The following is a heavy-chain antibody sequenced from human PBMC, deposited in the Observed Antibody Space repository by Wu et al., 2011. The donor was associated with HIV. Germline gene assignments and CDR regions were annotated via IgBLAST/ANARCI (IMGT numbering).Heavy chain of an antibody. CDR1: GYTFTGYY. J-gene: IGHJ3*02. V-gene: IGHV1-2*02. D-gene: IGHD5-12*01. Sequence: QVQLVQSGAEVKKPGASVKVSCKASGYTFTGYYMHWVRQAPGQGLEWMGWINPNSGGTNYAQKFQGRVTMTRDTSISTAYMELSRLRSDDTAVYYCARDVVVATIRADAFDIWGQGTMVTVSS. CDR3: ARDVVVATIRADAFDI. CDR2: INPNSGGT.